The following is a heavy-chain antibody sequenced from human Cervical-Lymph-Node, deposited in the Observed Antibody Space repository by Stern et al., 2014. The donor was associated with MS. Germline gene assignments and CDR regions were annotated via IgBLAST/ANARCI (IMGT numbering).Heavy chain of an antibody. V-gene: IGHV5-51*01. CDR3: ARQTTAWASDV. Sequence: VQLVQSGAELIRPGASLKISCKGSGYTFSIYWIAWVRQMPGKGLEWMGFLYPGDSGTRSSPAFPGPGPMSPEQAPSTASRQWSSLNASDSAMYFCARQTTAWASDVWGQGTLVTVSS. D-gene: IGHD1-14*01. CDR2: LYPGDSGT. CDR1: GYTFSIYW. J-gene: IGHJ4*02.